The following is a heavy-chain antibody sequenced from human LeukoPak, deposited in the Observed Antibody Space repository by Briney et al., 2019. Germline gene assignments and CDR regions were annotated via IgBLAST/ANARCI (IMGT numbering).Heavy chain of an antibody. Sequence: GGSLRLSCAASGFTFSSYAMSWVRQAPGKGLEWVSAISGSGGSTYYADSVKGRFTISRDNSKNTLYLQMNSLRAEDTAVYYCAKGGFGELGLNWFDPWGQGTLVTVSS. V-gene: IGHV3-23*01. J-gene: IGHJ5*02. CDR3: AKGGFGELGLNWFDP. CDR1: GFTFSSYA. D-gene: IGHD3-10*01. CDR2: ISGSGGST.